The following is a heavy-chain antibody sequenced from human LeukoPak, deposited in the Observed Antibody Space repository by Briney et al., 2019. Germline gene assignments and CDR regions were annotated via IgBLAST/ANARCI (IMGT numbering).Heavy chain of an antibody. CDR1: GYSISSGYY. CDR3: AMEGSWQVPFDY. CDR2: IYHSGST. J-gene: IGHJ4*02. D-gene: IGHD1-1*01. Sequence: SETLSLTCTVSGYSISSGYYWGWIRQPPGKGLEWIGSIYHSGSTYYNPSLKSRVTISVDTSKNQFSLKLSSVTAADTAVYYCAMEGSWQVPFDYWGQGTLVTVSS. V-gene: IGHV4-38-2*02.